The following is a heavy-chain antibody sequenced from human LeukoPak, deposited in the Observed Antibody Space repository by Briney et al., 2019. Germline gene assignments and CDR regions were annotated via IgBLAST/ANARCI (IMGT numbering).Heavy chain of an antibody. CDR3: ATESYYYSEY. V-gene: IGHV3-21*01. J-gene: IGHJ4*02. CDR1: GVNFSSYW. CDR2: IYSDNT. Sequence: GGSLRLSCAVSGVNFSSYWMSWVRQAPGKGLEWVSFIYSDNTHYSDSVKGRFTISRDNAKNSLYLQMSSLRAEDTAVYYCATESYYYSEYWGQGTLVTVSS. D-gene: IGHD3-10*01.